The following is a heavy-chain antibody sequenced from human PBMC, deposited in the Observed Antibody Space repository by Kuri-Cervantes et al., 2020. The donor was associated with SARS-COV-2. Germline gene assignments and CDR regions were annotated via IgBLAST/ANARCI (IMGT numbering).Heavy chain of an antibody. J-gene: IGHJ1*01. CDR1: GGSISSSSYY. CDR3: ARHALEYSSSPTDFQH. CDR2: IYYSGST. V-gene: IGHV4-39*01. D-gene: IGHD6-6*01. Sequence: ESLKISCTVSGGSISSSSYYWGRIRQPPGKGLEWIGSIYYSGSTYYNLSLKSRVTISVDTSKNQFSLKLSSVTAADTAVYYCARHALEYSSSPTDFQHWGQGTLVTVSS.